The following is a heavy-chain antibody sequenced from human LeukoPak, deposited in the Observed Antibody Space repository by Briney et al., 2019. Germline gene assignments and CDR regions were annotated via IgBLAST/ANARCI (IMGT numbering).Heavy chain of an antibody. J-gene: IGHJ5*02. V-gene: IGHV3-21*01. CDR3: ARADCFSSTCYLRSSWFDP. CDR1: GFIHRSYD. Sequence: GGSLSLSRASSGFIHRSYDMNWVRQAPAKGLEGVSSIRTTSTYKYYRYSVKGRLTNHRDNDRHCLHLQMNGLGAEDTAVYYCARADCFSSTCYLRSSWFDPWGQGTLVTVST. CDR2: IRTTSTYK. D-gene: IGHD2-2*01.